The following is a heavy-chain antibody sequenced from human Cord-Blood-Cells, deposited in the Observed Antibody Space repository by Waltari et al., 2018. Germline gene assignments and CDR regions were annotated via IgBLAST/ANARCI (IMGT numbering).Heavy chain of an antibody. CDR1: GGSLSGYS. CDR3: ARGANSGSYFDY. Sequence: VQLQASGAGRLMPSGTPAINCVVYGGSLSGYSWSWTRQPPGKGLEWIGEINHSGSTNYNPSLKSRVTISVDTSKNQFSLKLSSVTAADTAVYYCARGANSGSYFDYWGQGTLVTVSS. CDR2: INHSGST. D-gene: IGHD1-26*01. J-gene: IGHJ4*02. V-gene: IGHV4-34*01.